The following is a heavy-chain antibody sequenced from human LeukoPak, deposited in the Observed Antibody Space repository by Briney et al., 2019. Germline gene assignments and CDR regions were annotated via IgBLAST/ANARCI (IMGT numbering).Heavy chain of an antibody. V-gene: IGHV3-7*01. CDR3: AKDKIAAAGVNSAPIDY. CDR1: GFTFSSYW. J-gene: IGHJ4*02. Sequence: GGSLRLSCAASGFTFSSYWMSWVRQAPGKGLEWVANIKEDGSNKYYADSVKGRFTISRDNSKNTLYLQMNSLRAEDTAVYYCAKDKIAAAGVNSAPIDYWGQGTLVTVSS. CDR2: IKEDGSNK. D-gene: IGHD6-13*01.